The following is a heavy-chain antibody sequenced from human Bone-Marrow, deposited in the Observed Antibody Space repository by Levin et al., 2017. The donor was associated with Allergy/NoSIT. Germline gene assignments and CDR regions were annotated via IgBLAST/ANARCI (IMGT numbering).Heavy chain of an antibody. D-gene: IGHD6-13*01. Sequence: GRSLRLSCAASGFTFSSYGMYWVRQAPGKGLEWVAFIWYDGSNKYYADSVKGRFTISRDNSKNTLYLQMNSLRAEDSAVYYCARDSSSWSADYWGQGTLVTVSS. CDR2: IWYDGSNK. CDR3: ARDSSSWSADY. J-gene: IGHJ4*02. CDR1: GFTFSSYG. V-gene: IGHV3-33*01.